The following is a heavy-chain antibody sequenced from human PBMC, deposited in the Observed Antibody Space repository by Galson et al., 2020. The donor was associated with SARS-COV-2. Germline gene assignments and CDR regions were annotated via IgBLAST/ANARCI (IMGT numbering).Heavy chain of an antibody. J-gene: IGHJ6*02. Sequence: GGSLRLSCAASGFTFSSYGMHWVRQAPGKGLEWVAVISYDGSNKYYADSVKARFTISRDNSKNKLYLQMNSLRAEDTAVYYCAKEGTLGWGLDYYGMDVWGQWTTVTVSS. CDR3: AKEGTLGWGLDYYGMDV. CDR2: ISYDGSNK. D-gene: IGHD2-21*01. CDR1: GFTFSSYG. V-gene: IGHV3-30*18.